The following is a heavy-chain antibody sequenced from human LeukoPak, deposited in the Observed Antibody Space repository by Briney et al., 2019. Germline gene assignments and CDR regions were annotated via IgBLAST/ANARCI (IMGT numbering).Heavy chain of an antibody. D-gene: IGHD3-22*01. CDR2: IYYSGST. J-gene: IGHJ4*02. CDR1: GGSISSYY. V-gene: IGHV4-59*01. Sequence: SETPSLTCTVSGGSISSYYWSWIWQPPGKGLEWIGYIYYSGSTNYNPSLKSRVTISVDTSKNQFSLKLSSVTAADTAVYYCARADYYDSTFDYWGQGTLVTVSS. CDR3: ARADYYDSTFDY.